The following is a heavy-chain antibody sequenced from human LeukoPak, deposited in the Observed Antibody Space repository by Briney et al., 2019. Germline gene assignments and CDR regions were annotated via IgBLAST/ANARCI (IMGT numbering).Heavy chain of an antibody. CDR2: INQDGSEK. D-gene: IGHD2-15*01. CDR3: ARGGYCSGGSCRNYYMDV. V-gene: IGHV3-7*01. Sequence: PGGSLRLSCAAPGFTFSSYWMSWVRQSPGKGLEWVANINQDGSEKYYVDSVKGRFTISRDNAKNSLHLQMNSLRAEDTAVYYCARGGYCSGGSCRNYYMDVWGKGTTVTVSS. CDR1: GFTFSSYW. J-gene: IGHJ6*03.